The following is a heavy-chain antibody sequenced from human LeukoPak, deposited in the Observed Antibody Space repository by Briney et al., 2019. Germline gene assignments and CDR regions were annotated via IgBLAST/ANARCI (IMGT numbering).Heavy chain of an antibody. CDR1: GFTFSSYT. CDR3: AKEMSTWDY. Sequence: GGSLRLSCAASGFTFSSYTMSWARQAPGKGLEWVSTISGSGGSTHYADSVKGRFTISRDNSENTLYLQVNSLRAEDTAVYYCAKEMSTWDYWGQGTLVTVSS. J-gene: IGHJ4*02. V-gene: IGHV3-23*01. CDR2: ISGSGGST.